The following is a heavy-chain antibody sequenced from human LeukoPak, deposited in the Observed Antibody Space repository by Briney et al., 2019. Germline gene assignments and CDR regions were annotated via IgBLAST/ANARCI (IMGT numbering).Heavy chain of an antibody. V-gene: IGHV4-59*01. CDR1: GGSISSYY. J-gene: IGHJ4*02. CDR3: ARLLGSSWTHFDY. CDR2: IYYSGST. D-gene: IGHD6-13*01. Sequence: PSETLSLTCTVSGGSISSYYWSWLRQPPGKGLEWIGYIYYSGSTNYNPSLKSRVTISVDTSKNQFSLKLSSVTAADTAVYYCARLLGSSWTHFDYWGQGTLVTVSS.